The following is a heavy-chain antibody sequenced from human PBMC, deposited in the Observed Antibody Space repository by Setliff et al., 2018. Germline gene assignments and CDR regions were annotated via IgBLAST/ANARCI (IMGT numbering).Heavy chain of an antibody. V-gene: IGHV4-59*08. CDR2: IFYSGSA. CDR3: ARQDRFYDRSVFVEYFQH. Sequence: SETLSLTCSVSGGSISPYYWIWIRQSPGKGLEWIGYIFYSGSARYNPSLESRVTMSVDTSKNQISLKLTSVTAADTAVYYCARQDRFYDRSVFVEYFQHWGQGALV. J-gene: IGHJ1*01. CDR1: GGSISPYY. D-gene: IGHD3-22*01.